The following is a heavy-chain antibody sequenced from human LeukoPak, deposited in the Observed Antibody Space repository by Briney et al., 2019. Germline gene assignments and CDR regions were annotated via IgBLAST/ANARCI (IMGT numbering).Heavy chain of an antibody. CDR2: MVSSSTYT. V-gene: IGHV3-11*06. J-gene: IGHJ3*02. CDR1: GFSFSDYH. CDR3: ARDRDAFDI. Sequence: PGGSLRLSCAASGFSFSDYHISWLRQAPGKGLEGISYMVSSSTYTKYADSVKGRFTISRHNAKNSVYLQMNSLTADDTAVYYCARDRDAFDIWGQGTMVTVSS.